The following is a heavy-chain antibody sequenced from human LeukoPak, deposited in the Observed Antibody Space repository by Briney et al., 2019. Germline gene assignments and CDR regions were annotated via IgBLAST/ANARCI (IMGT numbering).Heavy chain of an antibody. J-gene: IGHJ4*02. V-gene: IGHV4-38-2*01. D-gene: IGHD3-10*01. Sequence: PETLSLTCAVSGYSISSGYYWGWIRQPPGKGLEWIGSIYHSGSTYYNPSLKSRVTISVDTSKNQFSLKLSSVTAADTAVYYCARPSRYYYGSGSYLTKYYFDYWGQGTLVTVSS. CDR2: IYHSGST. CDR3: ARPSRYYYGSGSYLTKYYFDY. CDR1: GYSISSGYY.